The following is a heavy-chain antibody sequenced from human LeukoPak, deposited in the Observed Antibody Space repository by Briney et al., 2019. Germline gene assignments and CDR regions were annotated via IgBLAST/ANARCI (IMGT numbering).Heavy chain of an antibody. J-gene: IGHJ5*02. CDR3: ARSSSSGWGFRFDP. V-gene: IGHV4-4*07. Sequence: SSETLSLTCTVSGGSISSYYWSWIRQPAGKGLEWIGRIYTSGSTNYNPSLKSRVTMSVDTSKNQFSLKLSSVTAADTAVYYCARSSSSGWGFRFDPWGQGTLVTVSS. CDR2: IYTSGST. CDR1: GGSISSYY. D-gene: IGHD6-19*01.